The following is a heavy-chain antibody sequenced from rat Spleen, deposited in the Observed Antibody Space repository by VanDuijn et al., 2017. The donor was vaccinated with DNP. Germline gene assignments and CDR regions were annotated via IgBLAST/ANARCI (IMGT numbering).Heavy chain of an antibody. CDR3: VRERWGVDY. Sequence: EVKLVESGGGLVQPGRSLKLSCAASGFNFNDYWMGWVRQAPGKGLEWIGEINKDSSTIKYTPSLKDKFTISRDNAQNTQYLQMSKLGSEDTAIYYCVRERWGVDYWGQGVMVTVSS. V-gene: IGHV4-2*01. D-gene: IGHD1-12*02. J-gene: IGHJ2*01. CDR1: GFNFNDYW. CDR2: INKDSSTI.